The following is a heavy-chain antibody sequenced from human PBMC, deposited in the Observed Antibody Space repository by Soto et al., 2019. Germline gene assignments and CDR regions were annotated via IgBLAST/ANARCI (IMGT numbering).Heavy chain of an antibody. Sequence: PGGSLRLSXAASGFTFSNYAMTWVRQAPGKGLDWVSAIDGSGGGTYYADSVKGRFIISRDNSRNTLYLQMDSLRAEDTAVYYCAKAYYDSSGYSNWFDPWGQGTLVTVSS. CDR2: IDGSGGGT. CDR1: GFTFSNYA. D-gene: IGHD3-22*01. J-gene: IGHJ5*02. V-gene: IGHV3-23*01. CDR3: AKAYYDSSGYSNWFDP.